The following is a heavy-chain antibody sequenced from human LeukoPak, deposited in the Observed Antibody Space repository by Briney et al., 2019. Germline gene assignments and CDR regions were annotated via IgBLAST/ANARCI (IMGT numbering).Heavy chain of an antibody. CDR1: GFTFSSHW. CDR3: ANLRFLEWLFGYYGMDV. V-gene: IGHV3-23*01. D-gene: IGHD3-3*01. Sequence: QPGGSLRLSCATSGFTFSSHWMSWVRQAPGKGLEWVSAISGSGGSTYYADSVKGRFTISRDNSKNTLYLQMNSLRAEDTAVYYCANLRFLEWLFGYYGMDVWGQGTTVTVSS. J-gene: IGHJ6*02. CDR2: ISGSGGST.